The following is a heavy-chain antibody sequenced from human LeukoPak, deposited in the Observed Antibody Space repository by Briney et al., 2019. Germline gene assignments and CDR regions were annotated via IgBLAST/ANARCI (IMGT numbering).Heavy chain of an antibody. Sequence: PSETLSLTCTVSGGSISSYYWSWIRQPAGKGLEWIGCIYTSGSTNYNPSLKSRVTISVDKSENQFSLKLSSVTAADTAVYYCARESPASAGAAAFDYWGQGTLVTVSS. V-gene: IGHV4-4*07. CDR2: IYTSGST. J-gene: IGHJ4*02. CDR3: ARESPASAGAAAFDY. D-gene: IGHD6-13*01. CDR1: GGSISSYY.